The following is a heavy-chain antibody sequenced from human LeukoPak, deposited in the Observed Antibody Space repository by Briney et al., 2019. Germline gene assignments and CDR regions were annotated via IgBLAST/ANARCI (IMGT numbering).Heavy chain of an antibody. CDR1: EFTFRSYA. D-gene: IGHD6-6*01. J-gene: IGHJ6*02. CDR3: AKALSRPQYYYYYGMDV. Sequence: GGSLRLSCAASEFTFRSYAMSWVRQAPGKGLEWVSTISGSGDSKYYEDSVKGRLTISRDNSKNTLYLQMNSLRAEDTAVYYCAKALSRPQYYYYYGMDVWGQGTTVTVSS. V-gene: IGHV3-23*01. CDR2: ISGSGDSK.